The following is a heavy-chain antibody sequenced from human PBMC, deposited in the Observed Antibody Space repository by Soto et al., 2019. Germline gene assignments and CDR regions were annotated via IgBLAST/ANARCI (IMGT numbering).Heavy chain of an antibody. V-gene: IGHV3-15*07. D-gene: IGHD6-19*01. Sequence: SGGSLRLSCAASGFTFSNAWINWVRQTPGRGLEWVGRVKSKNDGGTTDFAAPVKGRFAISRDTSKNQVVLTMTNMDPVDTATYYCARILGDSSGCPYYFDYWGQGTLVTVSS. J-gene: IGHJ4*02. CDR3: ARILGDSSGCPYYFDY. CDR1: GFTFSNAW. CDR2: VKSKNDGGTT.